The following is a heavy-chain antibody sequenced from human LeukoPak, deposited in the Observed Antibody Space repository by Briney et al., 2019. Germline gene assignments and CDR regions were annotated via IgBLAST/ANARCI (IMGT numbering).Heavy chain of an antibody. V-gene: IGHV1-69*06. Sequence: ASVKVSCKASGGTFSSYAISWVRQAPGQGLEWMGGIIPIFGTANYAQKFQGRVTITADKSTSTAYMELSSLRSEDTAVYYCARVPGIVVVITTMGAFDIWGQGTMVTVSS. CDR2: IIPIFGTA. D-gene: IGHD3-22*01. CDR1: GGTFSSYA. J-gene: IGHJ3*02. CDR3: ARVPGIVVVITTMGAFDI.